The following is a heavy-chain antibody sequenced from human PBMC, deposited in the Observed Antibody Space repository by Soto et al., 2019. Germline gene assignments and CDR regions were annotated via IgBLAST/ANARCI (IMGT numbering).Heavy chain of an antibody. Sequence: PSETLSLTCSFSCGSIISFYWNWIRQPAGKGLEWIGRIYRNGYADYNPSLNSRVTLSVDTSKHQFSLQLSSVTAADTARYYCARGPSTSSIGTFDIWGQGTMVTVSS. V-gene: IGHV4-4*07. CDR1: CGSIISFY. CDR3: ARGPSTSSIGTFDI. J-gene: IGHJ3*02. D-gene: IGHD6-6*01. CDR2: IYRNGYA.